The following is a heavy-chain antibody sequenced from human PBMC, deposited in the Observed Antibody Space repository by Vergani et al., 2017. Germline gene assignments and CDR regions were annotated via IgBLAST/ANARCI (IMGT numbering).Heavy chain of an antibody. D-gene: IGHD3-10*01. J-gene: IGHJ6*02. CDR1: GGTFSSYT. Sequence: QVQLVQSGAEVKKPGSSVKVSCKASGGTFSSYTISWVRQAPGQGLEWMGRIIPILGIANYAQKFQGRVTITADKSTSTAYMELSSLRSEDTAVYYCAIDQSITMVRGVVYGMDVWGQGTTVTVSS. V-gene: IGHV1-69*04. CDR3: AIDQSITMVRGVVYGMDV. CDR2: IIPILGIA.